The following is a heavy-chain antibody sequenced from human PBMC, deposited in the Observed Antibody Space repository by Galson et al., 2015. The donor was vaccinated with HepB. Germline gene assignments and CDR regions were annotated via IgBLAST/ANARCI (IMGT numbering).Heavy chain of an antibody. D-gene: IGHD3-10*01. V-gene: IGHV1-3*04. CDR2: INTGNGNT. CDR3: ARDFYYGSGEDYYYYMDV. Sequence: SVKVSCKASGYTFTTYAMHWVRQAPGQRLEWMGWINTGNGNTKYPQSFQGRVTITRDTSANTAYMELSSLRSEDTAVYYCARDFYYGSGEDYYYYMDVWCKGTTVTVSS. J-gene: IGHJ6*03. CDR1: GYTFTTYA.